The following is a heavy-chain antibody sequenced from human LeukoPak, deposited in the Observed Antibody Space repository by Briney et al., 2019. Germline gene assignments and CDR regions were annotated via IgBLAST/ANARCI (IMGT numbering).Heavy chain of an antibody. J-gene: IGHJ4*02. D-gene: IGHD6-13*01. Sequence: ASVKISCKASGYTFTNYGIPWVRQAPGQGLEWMGWINAYNGNNKYAQTPQGRVTITTDTSTSTAYMELKSLRSDDPAVYYCARGHSSSCQVFDYLGQGTLV. CDR1: GYTFTNYG. CDR2: INAYNGNN. CDR3: ARGHSSSCQVFDY. V-gene: IGHV1-18*01.